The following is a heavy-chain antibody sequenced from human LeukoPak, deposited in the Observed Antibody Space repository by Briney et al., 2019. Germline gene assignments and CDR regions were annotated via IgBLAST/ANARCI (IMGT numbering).Heavy chain of an antibody. CDR1: GFTFSSYG. Sequence: GGSLRLSCAASGFTFSSYGMHWVRQAPGKGLEWVAFIRYDGSNKYCADSVKGRFTISRDNSKNTLYLQMNSLRAEDTAVYYCATHVGAARYYYYYMDVWGKGTTVTVSS. V-gene: IGHV3-30*02. J-gene: IGHJ6*03. CDR2: IRYDGSNK. CDR3: ATHVGAARYYYYYMDV. D-gene: IGHD6-13*01.